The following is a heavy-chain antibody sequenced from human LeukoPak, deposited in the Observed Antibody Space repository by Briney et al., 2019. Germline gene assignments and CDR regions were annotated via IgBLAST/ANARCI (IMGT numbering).Heavy chain of an antibody. CDR3: ASEVDYGSGSF. V-gene: IGHV1-2*02. Sequence: VASVKVSCKTSGYTFTGYYMYWVRQAPRQRLEWLGWINPNSGGTNYAQKFQGRVTMTRDTSISTAYMELSRPRSDDTAVYYCASEVDYGSGSFWGQGTLVTVSS. CDR2: INPNSGGT. CDR1: GYTFTGYY. J-gene: IGHJ4*02. D-gene: IGHD3-10*01.